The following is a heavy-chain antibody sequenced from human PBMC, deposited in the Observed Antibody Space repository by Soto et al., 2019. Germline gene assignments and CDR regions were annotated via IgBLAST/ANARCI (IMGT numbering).Heavy chain of an antibody. Sequence: GASLKVACKTSGGTVSSYAIRVVRQAPGQALEWMGGIIPIFGTANYAQKFQGRVTITADESTSTAYMELSSLRSEDTAVYYCASYDSSGSYFDYWGQGTLVTVSS. V-gene: IGHV1-69*13. D-gene: IGHD3-22*01. CDR1: GGTVSSYA. J-gene: IGHJ4*02. CDR2: IIPIFGTA. CDR3: ASYDSSGSYFDY.